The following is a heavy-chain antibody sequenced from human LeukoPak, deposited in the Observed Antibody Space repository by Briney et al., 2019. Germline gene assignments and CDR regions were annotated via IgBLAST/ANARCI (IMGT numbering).Heavy chain of an antibody. V-gene: IGHV3-11*05. D-gene: IGHD3-10*01. J-gene: IGHJ4*02. CDR3: AREYGSGSCFDF. CDR2: ISGGSRYT. Sequence: GGSLRLSCAASGSTFSDYYMSWIRQPPGKGLERVSYISGGSRYTNYADSVKGRFTISRDNAKNSLYLQMNSLRAEDTAVYYCAREYGSGSCFDFWGQGTLVTVSS. CDR1: GSTFSDYY.